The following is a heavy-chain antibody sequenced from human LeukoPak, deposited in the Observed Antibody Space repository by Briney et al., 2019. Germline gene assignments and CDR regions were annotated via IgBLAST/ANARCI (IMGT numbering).Heavy chain of an antibody. V-gene: IGHV4-4*07. Sequence: SETLSLTCTVSGGSISSYYWSWIRQPAGKGLEWIGRIYTSGSTNYNPSLKSRVTMSVDTSKNQFSLKLSSVTAADTAVYYCARDGSSSGYYYYYMDVWGKGTTVTVSS. CDR2: IYTSGST. CDR1: GGSISSYY. J-gene: IGHJ6*03. D-gene: IGHD6-6*01. CDR3: ARDGSSSGYYYYYMDV.